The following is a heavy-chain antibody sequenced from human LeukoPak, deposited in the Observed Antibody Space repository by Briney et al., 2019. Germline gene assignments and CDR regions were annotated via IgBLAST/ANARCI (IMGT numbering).Heavy chain of an antibody. CDR1: GGSISGWY. D-gene: IGHD3-22*01. V-gene: IGHV4-4*08. CDR3: ARDDYYDSRLHFDY. J-gene: IGHJ4*02. Sequence: SETLSLTCTVSGGSISGWYWSWIRQPPGKGLEWIGYIYGSGYTNYNPSLKSRVTISVDTSKKRFSLKLSSVTAADTAVYYCARDDYYDSRLHFDYWGQGTLVTVSS. CDR2: IYGSGYT.